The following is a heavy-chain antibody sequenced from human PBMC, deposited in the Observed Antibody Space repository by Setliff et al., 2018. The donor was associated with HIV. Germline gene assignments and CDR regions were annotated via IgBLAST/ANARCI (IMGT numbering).Heavy chain of an antibody. CDR3: ARDTPSYYYDSSGFDAFDI. D-gene: IGHD3-22*01. V-gene: IGHV4-39*07. CDR1: SGSISSSNYY. Sequence: SETLSLTCTVSSGSISSSNYYWGWIRQPPGKGLEWIGTIYYSGSTYYNPSLKSRVTISVDTSKNQFSLKLSSVTAADTAVYYCARDTPSYYYDSSGFDAFDIWGQGTMVTVSS. J-gene: IGHJ3*02. CDR2: IYYSGST.